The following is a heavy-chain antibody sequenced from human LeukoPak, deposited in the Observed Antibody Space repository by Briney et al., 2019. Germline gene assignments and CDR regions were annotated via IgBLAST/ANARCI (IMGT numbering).Heavy chain of an antibody. CDR3: AKDRQGVIDY. CDR2: IWYDGSNK. D-gene: IGHD3-10*01. V-gene: IGHV3-33*06. J-gene: IGHJ4*02. CDR1: RFTFSSYG. Sequence: PGRSLRLSCAASRFTFSSYGMHWVRQAPGKGLEWVAVIWYDGSNKYYADSVKGRFTISRDNSKNTLYLQMNSLRAEDTAVYYCAKDRQGVIDYWGQGTLVTVSS.